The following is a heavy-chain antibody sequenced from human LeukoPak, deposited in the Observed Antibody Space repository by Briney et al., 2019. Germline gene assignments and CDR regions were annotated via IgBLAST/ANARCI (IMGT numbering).Heavy chain of an antibody. J-gene: IGHJ4*02. D-gene: IGHD4-23*01. CDR2: IRDGGEST. Sequence: QPGVSLRLSCAASGFTFSDYAMSWVRQPPGKGLEWGSSIRDGGESTYYADSVKGRFTISRDNSRNTLYLQMKSLTAEDTAVYYCAKVGLPTTVVSPFDSWGQGTLVTVSS. CDR1: GFTFSDYA. V-gene: IGHV3-23*01. CDR3: AKVGLPTTVVSPFDS.